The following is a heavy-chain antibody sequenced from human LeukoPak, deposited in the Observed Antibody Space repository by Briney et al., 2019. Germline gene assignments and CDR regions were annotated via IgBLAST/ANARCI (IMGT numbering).Heavy chain of an antibody. CDR1: GFTFDDYA. Sequence: GGSLRLSCAASGFTFDDYAMHWVRQTPGKGLEWVSFISGDDGSTYHVDSVKGRFTISRDNSKNSLHLQMNSLRTEDTALYYCAKGGTVITGGFIDYWGQGTLVTVSS. J-gene: IGHJ4*02. CDR2: ISGDDGST. D-gene: IGHD3-22*01. CDR3: AKGGTVITGGFIDY. V-gene: IGHV3-43*02.